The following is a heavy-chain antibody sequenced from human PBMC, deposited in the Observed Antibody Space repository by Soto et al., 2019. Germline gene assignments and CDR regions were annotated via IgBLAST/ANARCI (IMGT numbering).Heavy chain of an antibody. V-gene: IGHV4-59*01. D-gene: IGHD1-26*01. J-gene: IGHJ6*02. CDR1: GGSISSYY. CDR2: IYYSGST. CDR3: ARVLGVGDTDRPWKQYYYYGMDV. Sequence: PSETMSLTCTVSGGSISSYYWSWIRQPPGKGLEWIGYIYYSGSTNYNPSLKSRVTISVDTSKNQFSLKLSSVTAADTAVYYCARVLGVGDTDRPWKQYYYYGMDVWGQGTTVTVSS.